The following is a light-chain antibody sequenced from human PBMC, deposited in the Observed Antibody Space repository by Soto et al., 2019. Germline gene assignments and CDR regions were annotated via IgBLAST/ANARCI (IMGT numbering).Light chain of an antibody. CDR1: QSISIY. J-gene: IGKJ1*01. CDR2: AAS. CDR3: QQSDSTPRT. Sequence: DIHMTQSPSSLSASVGDRVTITCRASQSISIYLNWYQQKPGKAPKLLIYAASSLQIGVPSRFSGSGSGTDFTLTIISLQPEDFATYFCQQSDSTPRTFGQGTKVEIK. V-gene: IGKV1-39*01.